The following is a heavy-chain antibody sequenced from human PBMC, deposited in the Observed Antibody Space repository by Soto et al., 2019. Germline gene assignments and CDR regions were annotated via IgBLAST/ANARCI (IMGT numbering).Heavy chain of an antibody. CDR2: IRSKANSYAT. CDR1: GFTFSGSA. D-gene: IGHD3-16*02. Sequence: GGSLRLSCAASGFTFSGSAMHWVRQASGKGLEWVGRIRSKANSYATAYAASVKGRFTISRDDSKNKAYLQMNSLKTEDTAVYYCTSSNPMITFGGVIVPYYGMDVWGQGTTVTVSS. J-gene: IGHJ6*02. CDR3: TSSNPMITFGGVIVPYYGMDV. V-gene: IGHV3-73*01.